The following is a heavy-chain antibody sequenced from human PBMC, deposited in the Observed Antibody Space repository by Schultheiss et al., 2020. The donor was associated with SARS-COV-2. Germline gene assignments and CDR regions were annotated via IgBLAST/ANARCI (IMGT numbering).Heavy chain of an antibody. CDR1: GFTFSSYS. D-gene: IGHD2-2*01. CDR3: AKDIGATYQLLLFDYYYYGMDV. Sequence: GGSLRLSCAASGFTFSSYSMNWVRQAPGKGLEWVSYISSSSSTIYYADSVKGRFTISRDNSKNTLYLQMNSLRAEDTALYYCAKDIGATYQLLLFDYYYYGMDVWGQGTTVTVSS. CDR2: ISSSSSTI. J-gene: IGHJ6*02. V-gene: IGHV3-48*01.